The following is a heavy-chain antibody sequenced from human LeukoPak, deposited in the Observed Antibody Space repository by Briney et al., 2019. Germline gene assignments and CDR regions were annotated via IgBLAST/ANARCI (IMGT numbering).Heavy chain of an antibody. CDR1: GITFSSYS. Sequence: GGSLRLSCAATGITFSSYSMNWVRQAPGKGLEWVSSISSSSTYIYYADSVKGRFTISRDNAKNSLYLQMNSLRAEDTAVYYCARPLSPGEHSYGFDYWGQGSLVTVSS. J-gene: IGHJ4*02. V-gene: IGHV3-21*01. CDR3: ARPLSPGEHSYGFDY. CDR2: ISSSSTYI. D-gene: IGHD3-16*01.